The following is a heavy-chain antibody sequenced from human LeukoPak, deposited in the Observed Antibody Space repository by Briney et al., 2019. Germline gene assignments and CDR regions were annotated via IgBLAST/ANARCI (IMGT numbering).Heavy chain of an antibody. D-gene: IGHD3-22*01. V-gene: IGHV5-51*01. J-gene: IGHJ4*02. CDR1: GFTFTTYR. CDR2: IYPDDSDT. CDR3: GRLYYDSSGYSDY. Sequence: NFPVKCSGFTFTTYRIGWVGQIPGKGLEWMGIIYPDDSDTRYSPSFQGQVTISADKSISTAYLQWSSLKASDTAMYYCGRLYYDSSGYSDYWGQGTLVTVSS.